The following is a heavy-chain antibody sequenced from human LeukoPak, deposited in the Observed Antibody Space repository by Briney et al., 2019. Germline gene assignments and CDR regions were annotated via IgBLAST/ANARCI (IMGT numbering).Heavy chain of an antibody. D-gene: IGHD6-19*01. CDR1: GGSISSSSYY. Sequence: SETLFLTCTVSGGSISSSSYYWGWIRQPPGKGLEWIGSIYYSGSTYYNPSLKSRVTISVDTSKNQFSLKLSSVTAADTAVYYCASAMSSGWYSDNYFDYWGQGTLVTVSS. CDR2: IYYSGST. CDR3: ASAMSSGWYSDNYFDY. J-gene: IGHJ4*02. V-gene: IGHV4-39*01.